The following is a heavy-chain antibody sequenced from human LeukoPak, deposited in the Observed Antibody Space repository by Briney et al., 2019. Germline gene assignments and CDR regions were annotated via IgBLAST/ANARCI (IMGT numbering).Heavy chain of an antibody. Sequence: GGSLRLSCAASGFTFSSYAMSWVRQAPGKGLEWVLAISGSGGSTYYADSVKGRFTISRDNSKNTLYLQMNSLRAEDTAVYYCATERVAGLKEFDYWGQGTLVTVSS. V-gene: IGHV3-23*01. J-gene: IGHJ4*02. CDR1: GFTFSSYA. CDR2: ISGSGGST. D-gene: IGHD6-19*01. CDR3: ATERVAGLKEFDY.